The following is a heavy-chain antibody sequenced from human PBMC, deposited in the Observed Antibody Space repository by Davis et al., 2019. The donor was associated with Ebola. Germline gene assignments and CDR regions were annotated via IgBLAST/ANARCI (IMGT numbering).Heavy chain of an antibody. CDR2: IRYDGDLE. V-gene: IGHV3-30*02. Sequence: PAGSLTLSCAASGFTFSNYGMHWVRQAPGKGLEWVAFIRYDGDLELYADSVKGRFTISRDNSNNALYLQMNTLRNEDTAVYYCATSVGGSDVWRDPWGQGTLVTVSS. J-gene: IGHJ5*02. D-gene: IGHD4-23*01. CDR3: ATSVGGSDVWRDP. CDR1: GFTFSNYG.